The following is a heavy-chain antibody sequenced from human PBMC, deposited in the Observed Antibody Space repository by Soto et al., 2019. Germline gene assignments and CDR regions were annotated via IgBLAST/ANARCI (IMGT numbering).Heavy chain of an antibody. V-gene: IGHV3-48*03. D-gene: IGHD6-13*01. CDR2: IGKSGYPI. J-gene: IGHJ4*02. CDR3: ARKLPAGNPMQFDT. CDR1: GFIFSDYE. Sequence: GGSLRLSCAASGFIFSDYEMNWVRQAPGKGLEWVSFIGKSGYPIYYTDSVKGRFTMSRDNAKYSLTLQMSSLRAEDTAVYYCARKLPAGNPMQFDTWGQGALVTVSS.